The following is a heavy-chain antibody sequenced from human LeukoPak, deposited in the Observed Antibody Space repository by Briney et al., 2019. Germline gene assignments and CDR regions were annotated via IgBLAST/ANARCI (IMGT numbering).Heavy chain of an antibody. CDR1: GFTVSSYG. J-gene: IGHJ3*01. V-gene: IGHV3-23*01. D-gene: IGHD6-13*01. CDR3: AKARIAAAGTGAFDV. Sequence: GGSLRLSCAVSGFTVSSYGMTWVRQAPGKGLEWVSAFSATDGSAQYAESVKGRFTISRDNSKNSLYLQMNSLRDEDPAVYYCAKARIAAAGTGAFDVWGQGTMVTVSS. CDR2: FSATDGSA.